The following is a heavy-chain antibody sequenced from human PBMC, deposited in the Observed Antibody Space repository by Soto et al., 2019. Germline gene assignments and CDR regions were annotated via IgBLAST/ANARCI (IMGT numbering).Heavy chain of an antibody. CDR3: ARDEDYYGSGNSAYDAFDI. D-gene: IGHD3-10*01. CDR1: GYTFTSYG. J-gene: IGHJ3*02. V-gene: IGHV1-18*04. CDR2: ISAYNGNT. Sequence: QVQLVQSGAEVKKPGASVKVSCKASGYTFTSYGISWVRQAPGQGLEWMGWISAYNGNTNYAQKLQGRVTMTTDTATSTAYMELRSLRSDETAVYYCARDEDYYGSGNSAYDAFDIWGQGKMVTVSS.